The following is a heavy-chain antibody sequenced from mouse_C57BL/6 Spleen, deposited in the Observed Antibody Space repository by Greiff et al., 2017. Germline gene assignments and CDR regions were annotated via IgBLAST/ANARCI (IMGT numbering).Heavy chain of an antibody. CDR1: GYTFTGYW. CDR2: ILPGSGST. V-gene: IGHV1-9*01. D-gene: IGHD2-12*01. CDR3: ARGYYSLDYFDY. J-gene: IGHJ2*01. Sequence: QVQLQQSGAELMKPGASVKLSCKATGYTFTGYWIEWVKQRPGHGLEWIGEILPGSGSTTYNEKFKGKATFTADTSSNTAYMQLSSLTTEESAIYYCARGYYSLDYFDYWGQGTTLTVSS.